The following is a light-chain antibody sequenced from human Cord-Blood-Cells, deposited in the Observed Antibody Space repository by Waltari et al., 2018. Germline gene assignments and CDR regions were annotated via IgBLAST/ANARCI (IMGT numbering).Light chain of an antibody. Sequence: IQFTQSPSFLSASVGDTVTITCRSSQGISSYLAWYQQKPGKAPKLLIYAASTLQSGVPSRFSGSGSGTEFTLTISSLQPEDFATYYCQQLNSYPLTVGGGTKVEIK. CDR3: QQLNSYPLT. CDR2: AAS. V-gene: IGKV1-9*01. CDR1: QGISSY. J-gene: IGKJ4*01.